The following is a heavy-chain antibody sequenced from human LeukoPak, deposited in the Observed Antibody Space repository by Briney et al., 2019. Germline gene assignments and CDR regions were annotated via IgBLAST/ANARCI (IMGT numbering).Heavy chain of an antibody. CDR2: INSDGSST. D-gene: IGHD6-13*01. CDR1: GFTFSSYW. J-gene: IGHJ4*02. Sequence: GGSLRLSCSASGFTFSSYWMHWVRQAPGKGLVWVSRINSDGSSTTYADSVKGRFTISRDNAKNTLHLQMNSLRAEDTAVYYCARGSSSSSTRVVDYWGQGTLVTVSS. CDR3: ARGSSSSSTRVVDY. V-gene: IGHV3-74*01.